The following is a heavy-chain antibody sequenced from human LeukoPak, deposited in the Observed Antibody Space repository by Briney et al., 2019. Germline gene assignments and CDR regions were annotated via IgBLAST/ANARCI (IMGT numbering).Heavy chain of an antibody. J-gene: IGHJ4*02. V-gene: IGHV3-66*02. D-gene: IGHD2-15*01. CDR3: ARYCSGGSCYLH. Sequence: GGSLRLSCAASGFTFSSYSMNWVRQAPGKGLEWVSVIYSGGSTYYADSVKGRFTISRDNSKNTLYLQMNSLRAEDTAVYYCARYCSGGSCYLHWGQGTLVTVSS. CDR2: IYSGGST. CDR1: GFTFSSYS.